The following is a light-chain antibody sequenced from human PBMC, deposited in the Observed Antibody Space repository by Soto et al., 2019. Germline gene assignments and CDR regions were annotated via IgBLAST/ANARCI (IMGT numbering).Light chain of an antibody. CDR2: GAS. V-gene: IGKV3-15*01. CDR1: QSPRNN. J-gene: IGKJ2*01. Sequence: EIVMSQSPATLSVSPGDRATLSCRASQSPRNNLAWFQQKPGQAPRLLLYGASTRATGIPARFSGSGSGTEFSLTISSLQSEDFAVYFCQQYDNWHHTFGQGTKLEIK. CDR3: QQYDNWHHT.